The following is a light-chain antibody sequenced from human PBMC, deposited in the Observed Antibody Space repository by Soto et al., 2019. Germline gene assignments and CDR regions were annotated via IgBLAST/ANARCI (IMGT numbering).Light chain of an antibody. J-gene: IGKJ5*01. CDR2: GAS. Sequence: EIVLTQSPGTLSLSPGERATLSCRASQSVANTFLAWYQQRPGQTPMLLIFGASSRATGIPDRFSASGSGTDFTLTISRLEPEDFAVYYCQQYGSSPLTFGQGTRLEIK. CDR3: QQYGSSPLT. V-gene: IGKV3-20*01. CDR1: QSVANTF.